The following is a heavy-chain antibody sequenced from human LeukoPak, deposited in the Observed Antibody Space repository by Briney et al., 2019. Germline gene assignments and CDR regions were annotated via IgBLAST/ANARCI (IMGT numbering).Heavy chain of an antibody. CDR2: ISASGFHT. CDR1: GFTFSSYA. CDR3: ARDSGTRFGEFPRYFDY. Sequence: GGSVRLSCAASGFTFSSYAMNWVRQAPGKGLEWVSAISASGFHTYYADSVKGHFTSSRDNSKDTLYLQMNSLRAEDTAVYYCARDSGTRFGEFPRYFDYWGQGTLVTVSS. V-gene: IGHV3-23*01. D-gene: IGHD3-10*01. J-gene: IGHJ4*02.